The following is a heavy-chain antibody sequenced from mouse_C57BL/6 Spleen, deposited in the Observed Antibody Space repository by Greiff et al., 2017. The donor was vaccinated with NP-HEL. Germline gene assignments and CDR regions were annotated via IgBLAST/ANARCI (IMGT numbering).Heavy chain of an antibody. D-gene: IGHD2-1*01. CDR1: GYTFTSYD. CDR2: IYPRDGST. V-gene: IGHV1-85*01. CDR3: ARRAVYYGNYWYFDD. Sequence: VQLQQSGPELVKPGASVKWSCKASGYTFTSYDINWVKQRPGQGLEWIGWIYPRDGSTKYNEKFKGKATLTGDTSSSTAYMELHSLTSEDSAVYFCARRAVYYGNYWYFDDWGTGTTVTVSS. J-gene: IGHJ1*03.